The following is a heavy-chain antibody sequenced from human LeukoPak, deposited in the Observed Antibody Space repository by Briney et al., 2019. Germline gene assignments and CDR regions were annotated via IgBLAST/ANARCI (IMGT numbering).Heavy chain of an antibody. J-gene: IGHJ4*02. D-gene: IGHD3-3*01. CDR2: IKEDGSEK. V-gene: IGHV3-7*01. CDR1: GFTFRNSW. CDR3: ARERLGFGVVIYYFDY. Sequence: GGSLRLSCEASGFTFRNSWMSWVRQTPGKGLEWVANIKEDGSEKYYVDSVKGRFTISRDNAQNSLYLQMNSLRAEDTAVYYCARERLGFGVVIYYFDYWGQGTLVTVSS.